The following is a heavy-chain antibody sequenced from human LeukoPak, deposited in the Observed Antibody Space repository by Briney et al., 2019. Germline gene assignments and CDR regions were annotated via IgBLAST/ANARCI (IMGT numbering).Heavy chain of an antibody. D-gene: IGHD5-12*01. CDR1: GFTFSSHA. CDR3: AKGSRVAHVELPGFDY. CDR2: ISYDGSNK. J-gene: IGHJ4*02. Sequence: GGSLRLSCAASGFTFSSHAMNWVRQAPGKGLEWVAIISYDGSNKYYADSVQGRFTISRDNSKNTLYLQMNSLRAEDTAVYYCAKGSRVAHVELPGFDYWGQGTLVTVSS. V-gene: IGHV3-30*18.